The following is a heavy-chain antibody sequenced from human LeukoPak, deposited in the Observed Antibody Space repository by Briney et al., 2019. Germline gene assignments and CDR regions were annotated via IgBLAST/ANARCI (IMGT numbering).Heavy chain of an antibody. Sequence: GGTLRLSCAASGFTFSSYGMNWVRQAPGKGLEWVSAISGSGGSTYYADSVKGRFTISRDSSKNTLYLQMNSLRAEDTAVYYCAKQKSYGGNSAFDYWGQGTLVTVSS. V-gene: IGHV3-23*01. D-gene: IGHD4-23*01. CDR2: ISGSGGST. J-gene: IGHJ4*02. CDR3: AKQKSYGGNSAFDY. CDR1: GFTFSSYG.